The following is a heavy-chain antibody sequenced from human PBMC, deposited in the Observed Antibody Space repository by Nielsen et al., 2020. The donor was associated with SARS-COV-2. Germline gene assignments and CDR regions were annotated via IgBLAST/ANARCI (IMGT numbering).Heavy chain of an antibody. J-gene: IGHJ6*02. D-gene: IGHD2-15*01. CDR1: GYSFISYW. CDR3: ARHLEYRSGSTYYSGSYYYGMDV. V-gene: IGHV5-51*01. Sequence: GGSLRLSCKGSGYSFISYWIAWVRQMPGKGLEWMGVIYPADSDTRYSPSFQGQVTISADKSISTAYLQWSSLKASDTAMYYCARHLEYRSGSTYYSGSYYYGMDVWGQGTTVTVSS. CDR2: IYPADSDT.